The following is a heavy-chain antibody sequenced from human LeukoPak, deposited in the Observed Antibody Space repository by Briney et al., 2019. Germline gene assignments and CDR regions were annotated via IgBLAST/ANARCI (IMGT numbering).Heavy chain of an antibody. CDR1: GYTFTSYG. CDR2: ISAYNGNT. D-gene: IGHD3-9*01. J-gene: IGHJ4*02. Sequence: ASVKVSCKASGYTFTSYGISWVRQAPGQGLEWMGWISAYNGNTNYAQKLQGRVTMTTDTSTSTAYMELRSLRSDDTAVYYCARDGYYDILAGYYKGIDYWGQGTLVTVSS. CDR3: ARDGYYDILAGYYKGIDY. V-gene: IGHV1-18*01.